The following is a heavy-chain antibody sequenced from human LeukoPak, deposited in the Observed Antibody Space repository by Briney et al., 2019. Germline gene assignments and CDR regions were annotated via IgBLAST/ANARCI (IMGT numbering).Heavy chain of an antibody. D-gene: IGHD3-22*01. V-gene: IGHV3-73*01. CDR1: GFTPTVSA. CDR3: TSRYYYDSSGYYLDDY. Sequence: RGCLRLSSAPSGFTPTVSATHWGRHASEEGAGWVGRIRSKVDRSTTAYAASVKGRFTISRDDSKNTAYLQMNSLKTEDTAVYYCTSRYYYDSSGYYLDDYWGQGTLGTVSS. J-gene: IGHJ4*02. CDR2: IRSKVDRSTT.